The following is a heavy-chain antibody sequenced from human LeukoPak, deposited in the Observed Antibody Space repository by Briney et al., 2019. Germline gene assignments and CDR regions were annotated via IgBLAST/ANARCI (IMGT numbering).Heavy chain of an antibody. CDR3: ATLGVRFGERWFDP. CDR1: GASISPYY. Sequence: SETLSLTCTVSGASISPYYWSWIRQPPGKGLEWIGYIYYSGSTNYNPSLKSRVTISVDTSKNQFSLKLSSVTAADTAVYYCATLGVRFGERWFDPWGQGTLVTVSS. V-gene: IGHV4-59*01. D-gene: IGHD3-10*01. CDR2: IYYSGST. J-gene: IGHJ5*02.